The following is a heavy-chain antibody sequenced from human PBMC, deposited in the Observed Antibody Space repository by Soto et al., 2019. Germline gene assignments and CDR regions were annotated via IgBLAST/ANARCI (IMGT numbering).Heavy chain of an antibody. CDR1: GFTFRTYW. Sequence: EVQLVESGGGLVQPGGSLRLSCAASGFTFRTYWLSWVRQVPGKGLEWVANINLDGSEKNYVDSVKGRFTISRDNARNSLYLQRSSLWAEDTALYYCARDGSTSWYSYDYHGMDVWGQGTTVTVSS. D-gene: IGHD5-18*01. CDR2: INLDGSEK. V-gene: IGHV3-7*05. CDR3: ARDGSTSWYSYDYHGMDV. J-gene: IGHJ6*02.